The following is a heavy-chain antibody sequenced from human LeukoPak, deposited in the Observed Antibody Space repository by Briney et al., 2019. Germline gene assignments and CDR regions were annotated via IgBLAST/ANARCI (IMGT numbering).Heavy chain of an antibody. J-gene: IGHJ3*02. Sequence: PGGSLRLSCAASGFTFSSYAMSWVRQAPGKGLEWVSAISGSGGSTYYADSVKGRFTISRDNSKNTLCLQMNSLRAEDTAVYYCAKDLTLLYDAFDIWGQGTMVTVSS. CDR1: GFTFSSYA. V-gene: IGHV3-23*01. D-gene: IGHD3-10*01. CDR2: ISGSGGST. CDR3: AKDLTLLYDAFDI.